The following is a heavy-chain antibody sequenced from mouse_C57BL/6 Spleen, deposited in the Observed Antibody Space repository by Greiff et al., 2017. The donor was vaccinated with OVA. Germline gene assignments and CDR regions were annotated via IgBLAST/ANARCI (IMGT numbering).Heavy chain of an antibody. V-gene: IGHV1-69*01. CDR1: GYTFTSYW. CDR2: IDPTDSYS. J-gene: IGHJ1*03. Sequence: VQLQQPGAELVMPGASVKLSCKASGYTFTSYWMHWVKQRPGQGLEWIGEIDPTDSYSNYNQKLNGKSTLTVDKAASTAYMQLSSLTSEDSAVYYCAREEQRYFDVWGTGTTVTVSS. CDR3: AREEQRYFDV.